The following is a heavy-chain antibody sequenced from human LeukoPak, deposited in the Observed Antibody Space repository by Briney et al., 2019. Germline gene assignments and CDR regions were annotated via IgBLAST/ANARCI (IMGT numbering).Heavy chain of an antibody. CDR3: ALWDSGYAFDY. V-gene: IGHV3-48*03. J-gene: IGHJ4*02. CDR1: GFTFSSYE. CDR2: ISSSGSTI. D-gene: IGHD5-12*01. Sequence: GGSLRLSCAASGFTFSSYEMNWVRQAPGKGLEGVSYISSSGSTIYYADSVKGRFTISRDNAKNSLYLQMNSLRAEDTAVYYCALWDSGYAFDYWGQGTLVTVSS.